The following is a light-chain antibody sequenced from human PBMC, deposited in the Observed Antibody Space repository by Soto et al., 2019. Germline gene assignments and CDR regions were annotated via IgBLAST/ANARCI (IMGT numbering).Light chain of an antibody. Sequence: QSALTQPRSVSGSPGQSVTISCTGTSSDVGGYNYVSWYQQHPGKAPKLMIYDVSKRPSGVPDRFSGSKSGNTASLTICGLQAEDEADYYCCSYAGSFWVFGGGTKLTVL. CDR1: SSDVGGYNY. V-gene: IGLV2-11*01. CDR3: CSYAGSFWV. CDR2: DVS. J-gene: IGLJ3*02.